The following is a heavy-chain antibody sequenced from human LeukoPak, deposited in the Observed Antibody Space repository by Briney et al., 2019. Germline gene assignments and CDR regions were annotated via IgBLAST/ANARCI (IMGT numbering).Heavy chain of an antibody. CDR2: ISSNGGST. Sequence: GGSLRLSCAASGFTFSSYAMHWVRQAPGKGLEYVSAISSNGGSTYYANSVKGRFTISRDNAKNSLYLQMNSLRAEDTAVYYCASLDYDFWSGIDYWGQGTLVTVSS. CDR3: ASLDYDFWSGIDY. D-gene: IGHD3-3*01. V-gene: IGHV3-64*01. J-gene: IGHJ4*02. CDR1: GFTFSSYA.